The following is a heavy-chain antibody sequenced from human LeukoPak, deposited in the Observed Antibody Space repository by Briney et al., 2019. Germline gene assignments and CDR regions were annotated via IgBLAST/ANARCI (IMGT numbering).Heavy chain of an antibody. D-gene: IGHD2-15*01. CDR3: ARLDIVVVLATTSRYGMDV. J-gene: IGHJ6*02. V-gene: IGHV4-34*01. CDR2: INHSGST. CDR1: GGSFSGYY. Sequence: SETPSLTCAVYGGSFSGYYWSWIRQPPGKGLEWIGEINHSGSTNYNPSLKSRVTISVDTSKNQFSLKLSSVTAADTAVYYCARLDIVVVLATTSRYGMDVWGQGTTVTVSS.